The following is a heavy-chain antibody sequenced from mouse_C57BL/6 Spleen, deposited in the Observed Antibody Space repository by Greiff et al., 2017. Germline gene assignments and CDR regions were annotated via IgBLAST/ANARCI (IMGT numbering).Heavy chain of an antibody. CDR3: AKATDAMDY. J-gene: IGHJ4*01. CDR1: GYTFTSYW. Sequence: QVQLQQPGAELVMPGASVKLSCKASGYTFTSYWMHWVKQRPGQGLEWIGEIDPSDSYPNYNQKFKGKSTLTVDKSSSTAYMQLSSLTSEDSAVYYCAKATDAMDYWGQGTSVTVSS. D-gene: IGHD3-2*02. CDR2: IDPSDSYP. V-gene: IGHV1-69*01.